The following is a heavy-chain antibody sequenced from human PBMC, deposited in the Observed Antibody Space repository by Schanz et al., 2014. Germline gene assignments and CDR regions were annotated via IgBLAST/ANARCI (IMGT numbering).Heavy chain of an antibody. CDR2: IWYNGSNK. D-gene: IGHD3-3*01. CDR1: GFTFSNHG. CDR3: AKDVDFWSGYYLDY. J-gene: IGHJ4*02. V-gene: IGHV3-33*06. Sequence: QVQLVESGGGVVQPGRSLRLSCAASGFTFSNHGMHWVRQSPGKGLEWVAVIWYNGSNKYYADSVRGRFTISRDNSKNTLYLQMNSLRSEDTAVYYCAKDVDFWSGYYLDYWGQGTLVTVSS.